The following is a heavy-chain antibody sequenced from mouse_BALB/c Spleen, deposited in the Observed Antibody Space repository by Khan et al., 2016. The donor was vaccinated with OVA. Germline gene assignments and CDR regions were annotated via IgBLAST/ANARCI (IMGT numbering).Heavy chain of an antibody. J-gene: IGHJ2*01. Sequence: QVQLQQSGPELVRPGVSVKMSCKGSGFTFTDYAMHWVKQSHAQSLEWIGLISTYSGNTNYNQKFKGKATMTVDKSSRTAYMELARLTSEDSAIYYCARPSYDGYYDYCGQGTTLTVSS. CDR1: GFTFTDYA. V-gene: IGHV1S137*01. CDR3: ARPSYDGYYDY. CDR2: ISTYSGNT. D-gene: IGHD2-3*01.